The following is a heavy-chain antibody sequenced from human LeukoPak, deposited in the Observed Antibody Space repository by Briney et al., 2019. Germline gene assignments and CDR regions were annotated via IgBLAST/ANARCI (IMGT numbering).Heavy chain of an antibody. CDR3: ARSGGGYWDS. CDR2: INGDGSTT. CDR1: GFTFSASW. J-gene: IGHJ4*02. Sequence: GGSLRLSCAVSGFTFSASWMHWVRQAPGKGLVWVSRINGDGSTTDYADSVKGRFTISRDNAKNTLYLQMNSLRAEDTAVYYCARSGGGYWDSWGQGTLVTVSS. D-gene: IGHD2-21*01. V-gene: IGHV3-74*01.